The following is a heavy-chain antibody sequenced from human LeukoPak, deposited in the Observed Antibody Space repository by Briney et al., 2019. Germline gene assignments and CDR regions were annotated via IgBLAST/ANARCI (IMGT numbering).Heavy chain of an antibody. D-gene: IGHD4-11*01. CDR3: ARVPDYSTYYEDY. J-gene: IGHJ4*02. Sequence: ASVKVSFKASGYTFTGYFMHWVRQAPGQGLEWMGWINPNSGGTNYAQKFQGRVTMTRDTSISTAYMELNRLRSDDTAVYYCARVPDYSTYYEDYWGQGTLVTVSS. CDR2: INPNSGGT. CDR1: GYTFTGYF. V-gene: IGHV1-2*02.